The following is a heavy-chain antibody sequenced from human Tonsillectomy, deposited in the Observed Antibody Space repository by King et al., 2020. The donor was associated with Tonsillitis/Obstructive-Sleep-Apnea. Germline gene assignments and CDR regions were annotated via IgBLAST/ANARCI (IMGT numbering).Heavy chain of an antibody. CDR1: GFTFSSYG. D-gene: IGHD2-2*01. V-gene: IGHV3-33*01. J-gene: IGHJ2*01. CDR3: ARGFWYQLLQGYFDL. CDR2: IWYDGSNK. Sequence: VQLVESGGGVVQPGRSLRLSCAASGFTFSSYGMHWVRQAPGKGLEWVAVIWYDGSNKYYADSVKGRFTISRDNSKNTLYQQMNSLRAEDTAVYYCARGFWYQLLQGYFDLWGRGTLVTVSS.